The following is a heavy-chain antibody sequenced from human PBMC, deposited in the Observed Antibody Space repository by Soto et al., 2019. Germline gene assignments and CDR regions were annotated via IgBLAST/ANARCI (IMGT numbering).Heavy chain of an antibody. V-gene: IGHV1-24*01. D-gene: IGHD3-10*01. J-gene: IGHJ5*02. CDR2: FDPEDGET. CDR3: ACMVRGVIAGNNWFDP. CDR1: GYTLPELS. Sequence: QVQLVQSGAEVKKPGASVKVSCKVSGYTLPELSMHWVRQAPGKGLEWMGGFDPEDGETIYAQKFQGRVTMTEDTYTDTAYMELSSLRSEDTAVYYCACMVRGVIAGNNWFDPWGQGTLVTVSS.